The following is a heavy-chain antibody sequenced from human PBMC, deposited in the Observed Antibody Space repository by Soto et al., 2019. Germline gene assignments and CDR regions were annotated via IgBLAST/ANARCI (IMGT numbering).Heavy chain of an antibody. J-gene: IGHJ4*02. CDR1: GFTFSSYA. D-gene: IGHD4-17*01. V-gene: IGHV3-23*01. CDR3: AKNYVNYPLGFDY. Sequence: GSLRLSCAASGFTFSSYAMSWVRQAPGKGLEWVSAISGSGGRTYYADSVKGRFTISRNNSKNTLYLQKNSLRAEDTAVYYYAKNYVNYPLGFDYWGKGTLVTVAS. CDR2: ISGSGGRT.